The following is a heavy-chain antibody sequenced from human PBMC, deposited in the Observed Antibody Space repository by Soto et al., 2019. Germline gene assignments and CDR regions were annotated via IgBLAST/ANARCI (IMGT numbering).Heavy chain of an antibody. J-gene: IGHJ5*02. Sequence: PSQTLSLTCAISVDSVSSNSAAWNWIRQSPSRGLEWLGRTYYRSKWYNDYAVSVKSRITINPDTSKNQFSLKLSSVTAADTAVYYCARAPLTCSGGSCAREKNYNWFDPWGQGTLVTVSS. V-gene: IGHV6-1*01. CDR2: TYYRSKWYN. CDR1: VDSVSSNSAA. CDR3: ARAPLTCSGGSCAREKNYNWFDP. D-gene: IGHD2-15*01.